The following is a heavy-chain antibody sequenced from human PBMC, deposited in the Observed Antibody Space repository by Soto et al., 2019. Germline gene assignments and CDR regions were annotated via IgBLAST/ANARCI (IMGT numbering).Heavy chain of an antibody. V-gene: IGHV4-39*01. CDR2: IYYSGST. Sequence: ASETLSLTCTVSGGSISSSSYYWGWIRQPPGKGLEWIGSIYYSGSTYYNPSLKSRVTISVDTSKNQFSLKLSSVTAADTAVYYCARREEGMDVWGQGTTVTVSS. CDR1: GGSISSSSYY. J-gene: IGHJ6*02. CDR3: ARREEGMDV.